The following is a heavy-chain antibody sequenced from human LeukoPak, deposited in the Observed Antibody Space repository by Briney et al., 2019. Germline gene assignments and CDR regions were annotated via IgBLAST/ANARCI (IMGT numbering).Heavy chain of an antibody. CDR3: ARNYDSSGYLGGLDY. J-gene: IGHJ4*02. CDR2: INPNSGGT. D-gene: IGHD3-22*01. CDR1: GYTFTGYY. V-gene: IGHV1-2*02. Sequence: ASVKVSCKASGYTFTGYYMHWVRQAPGQGLEWMGWINPNSGGTNYAQKFQGRVTMTRDTSISTAYMELSRLRSDDTAVYYCARNYDSSGYLGGLDYWGQGTLVTVSS.